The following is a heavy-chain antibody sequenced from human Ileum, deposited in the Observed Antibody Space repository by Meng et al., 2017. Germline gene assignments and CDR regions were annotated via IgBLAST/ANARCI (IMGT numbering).Heavy chain of an antibody. V-gene: IGHV4-4*02. D-gene: IGHD5-12*01. CDR3: ARGIGDIRVGFDY. CDR2: IFHGGTT. J-gene: IGHJ4*02. Sequence: LQGSGPGPVKPSGTLSLTCAVSGDSISSGNWWNWVRQSPGKGLEWIGEIFHGGTTNYNPSLKNRVTLLMDKSKNQFSLQLTSVTAADTAVFYCARGIGDIRVGFDYWGQGILVTVSS. CDR1: GDSISSGNW.